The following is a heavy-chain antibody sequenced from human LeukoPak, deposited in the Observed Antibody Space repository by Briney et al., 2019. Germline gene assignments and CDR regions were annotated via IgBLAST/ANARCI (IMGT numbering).Heavy chain of an antibody. CDR2: IYPGDSDT. V-gene: IGHV5-51*01. CDR3: ARRRRPVPATPYNYYMDV. CDR1: GYSFTSYW. Sequence: GESLKISCKGSGYSFTSYWIGWVRQMPGKGLEWMGIIYPGDSDTRYSPSFQGQVTISADKSISTAYLQWSSLKASDTAMYYCARRRRPVPATPYNYYMDVWGKGTTVTVSS. J-gene: IGHJ6*03. D-gene: IGHD2-2*01.